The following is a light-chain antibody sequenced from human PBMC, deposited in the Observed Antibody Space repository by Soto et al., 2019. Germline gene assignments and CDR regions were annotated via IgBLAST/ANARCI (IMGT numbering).Light chain of an antibody. J-gene: IGKJ1*01. CDR2: GAS. Sequence: EIVMTQSPATLSVSPGERATLSFRASQSVSSNLAWYQQKPGQAPRLLMCGASSRASGIPDRFSGSGSGTDFTLTISRLEPEDFAVYYCQQYNNWPRTFGQGTKVDIK. CDR3: QQYNNWPRT. CDR1: QSVSSN. V-gene: IGKV3D-15*01.